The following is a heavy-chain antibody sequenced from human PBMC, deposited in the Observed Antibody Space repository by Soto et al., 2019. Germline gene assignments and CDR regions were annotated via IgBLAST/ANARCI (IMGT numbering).Heavy chain of an antibody. Sequence: SETLSLTCTVSGDSISGIPYFWGWIRQPPGKRLEWIGSIFYDGYTLYTPSLRSRVTISVDTSKNQFSLKLASVAAADTATYFCARLQAAVPHYWGQGTLVTVSS. J-gene: IGHJ4*02. D-gene: IGHD6-13*01. CDR1: GDSISGIPYF. CDR2: IFYDGYT. CDR3: ARLQAAVPHY. V-gene: IGHV4-39*01.